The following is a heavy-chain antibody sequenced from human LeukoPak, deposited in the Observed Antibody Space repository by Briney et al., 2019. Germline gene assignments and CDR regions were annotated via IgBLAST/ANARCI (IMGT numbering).Heavy chain of an antibody. V-gene: IGHV1-18*01. CDR2: ISAYNGNT. J-gene: IGHJ3*02. Sequence: ASVKVSCKASGYTFTSYGISWVRQAPGQGLEWMGWISAYNGNTNYAQKLQGRVTMTTDTSTSTAYMELRSLRSDDTAVYYCARDAGGYDFWSGYYSLDAFDIWGQGTMVTVSS. D-gene: IGHD3-3*01. CDR3: ARDAGGYDFWSGYYSLDAFDI. CDR1: GYTFTSYG.